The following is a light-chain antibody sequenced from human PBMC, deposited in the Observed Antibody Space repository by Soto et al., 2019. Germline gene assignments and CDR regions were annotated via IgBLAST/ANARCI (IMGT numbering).Light chain of an antibody. V-gene: IGKV1D-12*01. Sequence: DIPMTQSPSSVSASVGDRVTITCRASQGIGSWLAWYQQKPGKAPKFLIYAASSLQSGFPSRFSGSGSGTDFTLTISSLQPEDFATYYCQQANSFPITFGQGTRLEIK. CDR2: AAS. CDR3: QQANSFPIT. CDR1: QGIGSW. J-gene: IGKJ5*01.